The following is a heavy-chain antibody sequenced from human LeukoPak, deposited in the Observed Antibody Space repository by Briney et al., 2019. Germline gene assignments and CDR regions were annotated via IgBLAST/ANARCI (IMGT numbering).Heavy chain of an antibody. CDR3: ARASPKGGDFWSGYYKAYFDY. V-gene: IGHV6-1*01. D-gene: IGHD3-3*01. CDR1: GDSVSSNSAA. J-gene: IGHJ4*02. Sequence: SQTLSLTCAISGDSVSSNSAAWNWIRQSPSRGLEWLGRTYYRSKWYNDYAVSVKSLITINPDKSKNQFSLQLNSVPPEDTAVYYCARASPKGGDFWSGYYKAYFDYWGQGTLVTVSS. CDR2: TYYRSKWYN.